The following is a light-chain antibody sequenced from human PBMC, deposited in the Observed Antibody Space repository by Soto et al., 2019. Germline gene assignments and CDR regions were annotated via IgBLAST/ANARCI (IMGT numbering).Light chain of an antibody. CDR3: QQYNSYSPWT. Sequence: EIVMTQSPATLSVSPGERATLSCRASQSVSSNLAWYQQKPGQAPRLLIYGASTRATGIPARFSGSGSGTEFTLTISSLQPDDFATYYCQQYNSYSPWTLGQGTKVDI. V-gene: IGKV3-15*01. CDR2: GAS. CDR1: QSVSSN. J-gene: IGKJ1*01.